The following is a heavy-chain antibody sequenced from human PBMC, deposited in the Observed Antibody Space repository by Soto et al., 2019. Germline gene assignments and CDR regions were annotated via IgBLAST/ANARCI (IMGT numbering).Heavy chain of an antibody. CDR2: ISYSGTT. J-gene: IGHJ6*02. Sequence: SETLSLTCTVSGDSMRSGDYYWTLIRQSPWKGLEWIGYISYSGTTHYSPSLQSRVTRSFDTSKNQFSLKLTSVSAADTAVYYCARDVLMATIRYHYYLAMDVWGQGATVTVSS. CDR3: ARDVLMATIRYHYYLAMDV. V-gene: IGHV4-30-4*01. CDR1: GDSMRSGDYY.